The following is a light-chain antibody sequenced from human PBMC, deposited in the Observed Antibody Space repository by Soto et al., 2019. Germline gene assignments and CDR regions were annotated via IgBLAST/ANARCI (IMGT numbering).Light chain of an antibody. CDR2: SNN. CDR3: AAWNDSLNGPV. CDR1: SSNIGSNT. V-gene: IGLV1-44*01. J-gene: IGLJ2*01. Sequence: QSVLTQPPSASGTPGQRVTISCSGSSSNIGSNTVNWYQQLPGTAPKLLIYSNNQRPSGVPGRFSGSKSGTSASLATSGLQSEDAADYYCAAWNDSLNGPVFGGGTKLTVL.